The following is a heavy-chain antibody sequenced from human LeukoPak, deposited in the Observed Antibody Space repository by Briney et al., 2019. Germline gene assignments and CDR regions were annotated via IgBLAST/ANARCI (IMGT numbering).Heavy chain of an antibody. J-gene: IGHJ3*02. V-gene: IGHV4-39*01. Sequence: SETLSLTCTVSGGSISSSSYYWGWVRHPPGKGLEWIGSIYYSGSTYYNPSLKSRVTISVDTSKNQLSLKLSSVTAADTAVYYCARLSSSSNDAFDIWGQGTMVTVSS. CDR1: GGSISSSSYY. CDR3: ARLSSSSNDAFDI. D-gene: IGHD6-13*01. CDR2: IYYSGST.